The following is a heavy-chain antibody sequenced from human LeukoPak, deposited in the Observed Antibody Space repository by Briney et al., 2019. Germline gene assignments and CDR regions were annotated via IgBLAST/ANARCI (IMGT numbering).Heavy chain of an antibody. CDR2: ISYDGSNK. CDR3: AREVDTGGLHLDY. V-gene: IGHV3-30*04. CDR1: GFTFSSYA. Sequence: GGSLRLSCAASGFTFSSYAMSWVRQAPGKGLEWVAVISYDGSNKYYADSVKGRFTISRDNSKNTLYLQMNSLRAEDTAVYYCAREVDTGGLHLDYWGQGTLVTVSS. J-gene: IGHJ4*02. D-gene: IGHD4-11*01.